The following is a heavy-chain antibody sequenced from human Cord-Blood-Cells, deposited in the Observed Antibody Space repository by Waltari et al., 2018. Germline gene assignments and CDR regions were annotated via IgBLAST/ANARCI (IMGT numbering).Heavy chain of an antibody. CDR2: LNHNSGNT. CDR1: GYTFTSYD. J-gene: IGHJ3*02. Sequence: QVQLVQSGAEVKKPGASVKVSCKASGYTFTSYDINWVRQAPGQGLEWMGWLNHNSGNTGYAQKFQGRVTITRNTSISTAYMELSSLRSEDTAVYYCARFDCSGGSCYSAFDIWDQGTMVTVSS. CDR3: ARFDCSGGSCYSAFDI. D-gene: IGHD2-15*01. V-gene: IGHV1-8*03.